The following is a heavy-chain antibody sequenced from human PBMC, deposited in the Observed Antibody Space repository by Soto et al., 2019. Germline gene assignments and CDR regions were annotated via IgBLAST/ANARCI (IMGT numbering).Heavy chain of an antibody. V-gene: IGHV3-11*01. CDR3: ARRYSGGRAFDI. CDR2: ISSSGNTI. D-gene: IGHD5-12*01. J-gene: IGHJ3*02. CDR1: EFTFSDYY. Sequence: QVQLVESGGGLVRPGESLRLSCAASEFTFSDYYMSWIRQAPGKGLEWVSYISSSGNTIYYADSVKGRFTICRDNDKNSLYLQMNSLRAEDTAVYYCARRYSGGRAFDICGQGTMVTVSS.